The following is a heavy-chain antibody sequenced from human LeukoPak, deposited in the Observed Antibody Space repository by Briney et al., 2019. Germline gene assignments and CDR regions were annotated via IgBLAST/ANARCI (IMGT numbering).Heavy chain of an antibody. CDR2: IRSKTNSYAT. D-gene: IGHD3-10*01. Sequence: GGSLRLSCAASGFTFSSSAMHWVRQASGKGLEWVGRIRSKTNSYATSYAASVKGRFALSRDDSKNTAYLQMNSLKTEDTAVYYCTGNYYGSGSYADFDYWGQGTLVTVSS. CDR3: TGNYYGSGSYADFDY. J-gene: IGHJ4*02. CDR1: GFTFSSSA. V-gene: IGHV3-73*01.